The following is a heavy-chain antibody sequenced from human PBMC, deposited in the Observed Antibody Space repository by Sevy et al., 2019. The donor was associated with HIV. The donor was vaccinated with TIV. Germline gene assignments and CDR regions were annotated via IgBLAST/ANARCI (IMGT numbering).Heavy chain of an antibody. V-gene: IGHV4-59*01. Sequence: SETLSLTCTVSGCSISSYYWSWVRQPPGKGLEWVGYIYYSGRTNYNPSLKSRVTISVDTSKNQFSRKLSSVTAADTAVYYCARVAGIAAADNWFDPWGQGTLVTVSS. CDR1: GCSISSYY. CDR3: ARVAGIAAADNWFDP. CDR2: IYYSGRT. J-gene: IGHJ5*02. D-gene: IGHD6-13*01.